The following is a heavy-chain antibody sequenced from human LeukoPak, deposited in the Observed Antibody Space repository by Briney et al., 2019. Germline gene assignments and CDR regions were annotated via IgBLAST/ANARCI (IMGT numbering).Heavy chain of an antibody. CDR1: GFTFTSYS. J-gene: IGHJ4*02. CDR2: IKPKTDGETT. D-gene: IGHD2-21*01. CDR3: ITPLPYSAQ. V-gene: IGHV3-15*07. Sequence: SGGSLRLSCAASGFTFTSYSMNWVRQAPGKGLEWVGRIKPKTDGETTEYAAPVKDRFSISRDDSKSMMYLQMDSLKTEDTAVYYCITPLPYSAQGGQGTLVTVSS.